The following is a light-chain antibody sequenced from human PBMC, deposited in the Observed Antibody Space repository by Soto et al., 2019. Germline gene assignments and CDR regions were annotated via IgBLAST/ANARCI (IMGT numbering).Light chain of an antibody. V-gene: IGLV2-11*01. CDR1: SSDVGGYNY. CDR2: DVS. J-gene: IGLJ1*01. CDR3: YSYAGRYTFYV. Sequence: QSALTQPRSVSGSPGQSVTISCTGTSSDVGGYNYVSWYQQHPGKAPKLIIYDVSKRPSGVPDRFSGSKSDNTASLTISGLQAEDEADYYRYSYAGRYTFYVFGTGTKLTVL.